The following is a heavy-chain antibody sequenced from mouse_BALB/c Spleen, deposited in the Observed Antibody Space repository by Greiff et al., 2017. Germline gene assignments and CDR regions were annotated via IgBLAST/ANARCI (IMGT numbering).Heavy chain of an antibody. CDR3: ASGGYDYDTWFAY. CDR1: GYSFTGYY. D-gene: IGHD2-4*01. Sequence: LVKTGASVKISCKASGYSFTGYYMHWVKQSPGKSLEWIGYISCYNGATSYNQKFKGKATFTVDTSSSTAYMQFNSLTAEDSAVCDCASGGYDYDTWFAYWGQGTLVTVSA. J-gene: IGHJ3*01. V-gene: IGHV1S34*01. CDR2: ISCYNGAT.